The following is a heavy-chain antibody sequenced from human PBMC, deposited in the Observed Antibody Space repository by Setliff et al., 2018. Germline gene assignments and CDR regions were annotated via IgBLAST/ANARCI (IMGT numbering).Heavy chain of an antibody. CDR1: GFTFTSYA. V-gene: IGHV3-23*01. CDR3: VRDTTSGWMLTK. D-gene: IGHD6-25*01. J-gene: IGHJ4*02. CDR2: ISGSGGST. Sequence: GGSLRLSCAASGFTFTSYAMRWVRQAPGKGLEWVSSISGSGGSTYYADSVKGRFTISRDNSNNALYLQMNSLIAEDTAVYYCVRDTTSGWMLTKWGQGTLVTVSS.